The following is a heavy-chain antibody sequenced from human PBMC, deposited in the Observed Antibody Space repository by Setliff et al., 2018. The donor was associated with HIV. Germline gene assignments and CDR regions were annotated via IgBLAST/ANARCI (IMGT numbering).Heavy chain of an antibody. V-gene: IGHV1-2*02. Sequence: ASVKVSCKASGYFFTAYYMHWVRQAPGQGLEWMAWINPNTGGTQYAQKFQGRVTVTRDTPISTAYMEVKKLTSDDTAVYYCARDNRTGYSGGWPLDYWGQGTVVTVSS. CDR2: INPNTGGT. D-gene: IGHD5-12*01. CDR3: ARDNRTGYSGGWPLDY. CDR1: GYFFTAYY. J-gene: IGHJ4*02.